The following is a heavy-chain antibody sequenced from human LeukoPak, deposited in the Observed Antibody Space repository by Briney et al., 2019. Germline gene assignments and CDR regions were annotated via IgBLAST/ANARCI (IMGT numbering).Heavy chain of an antibody. CDR1: GFTFSSYA. CDR3: AKDRVMYCYETSGYTSY. Sequence: TGGSLRLSCAASGFTFSSYAMNWVRQAPGKGLEWVSGISGSGGSTYYADSVKGRFTISRDNSKNTLYLQMNSLRAEDTAVYYCAKDRVMYCYETSGYTSYWGQGTLVTVSS. V-gene: IGHV3-23*01. D-gene: IGHD3-22*01. J-gene: IGHJ4*02. CDR2: ISGSGGST.